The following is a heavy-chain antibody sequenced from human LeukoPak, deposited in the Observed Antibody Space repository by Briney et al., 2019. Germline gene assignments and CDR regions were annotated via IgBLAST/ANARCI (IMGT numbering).Heavy chain of an antibody. CDR2: IYPGDSDT. Sequence: GESLKISCKGSGYSFASYWIGWVRQMPGKGLEWMGIIYPGDSDTRYSPSLQDQVTISADKTISTAYLQWSSLKASDTAMYYCARSILVAGLNDHWGQGTLVTVSS. CDR1: GYSFASYW. CDR3: ARSILVAGLNDH. J-gene: IGHJ4*02. V-gene: IGHV5-51*01. D-gene: IGHD6-19*01.